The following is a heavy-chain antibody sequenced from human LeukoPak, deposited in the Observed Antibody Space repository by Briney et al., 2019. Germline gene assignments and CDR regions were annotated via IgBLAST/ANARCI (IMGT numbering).Heavy chain of an antibody. V-gene: IGHV3-21*01. CDR1: GFTFSSYS. J-gene: IGHJ6*03. D-gene: IGHD2-2*01. CDR2: ISSSSSYI. CDR3: ARDGVPAASDYYYYYMDV. Sequence: GGSLRLSCAASGFTFSSYSMNWVRQAPGKGLEWVSSISSSSSYIYYADSVKGRFTISRDNAKNSLYLQMNSLRAEDTAVYYCARDGVPAASDYYYYYMDVWGKGTTVTVSS.